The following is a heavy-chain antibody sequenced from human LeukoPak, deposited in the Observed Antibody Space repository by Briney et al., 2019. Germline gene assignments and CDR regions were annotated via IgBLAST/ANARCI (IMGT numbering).Heavy chain of an antibody. J-gene: IGHJ4*02. CDR3: TTDKILLWFGELFGY. Sequence: GGSLRLSCAASGFTFTKAWMSWVRQAPGKGLEWVGHINPSSDGGTTDYAAPVKGRFTISRDDSKNTLYLQMNSLKTEDTAVYYCTTDKILLWFGELFGYWGQGTLVTVSS. D-gene: IGHD3-10*01. V-gene: IGHV3-15*01. CDR2: INPSSDGGTT. CDR1: GFTFTKAW.